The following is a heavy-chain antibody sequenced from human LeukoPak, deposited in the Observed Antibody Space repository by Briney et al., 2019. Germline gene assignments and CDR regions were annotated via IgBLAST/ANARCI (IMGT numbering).Heavy chain of an antibody. CDR1: GFTFSSYE. Sequence: PGGTLRLSCAASGFTFSSYEMNWVRQAPGKGLEWVSYISSSGSTTYYADSVKGRFTISRDNAKNSLYLQMNSLRAEDTAVYYCAREGGYYDSSPDAFDIWGQGTMVTVSS. V-gene: IGHV3-48*03. J-gene: IGHJ3*02. CDR3: AREGGYYDSSPDAFDI. CDR2: ISSSGSTT. D-gene: IGHD3-22*01.